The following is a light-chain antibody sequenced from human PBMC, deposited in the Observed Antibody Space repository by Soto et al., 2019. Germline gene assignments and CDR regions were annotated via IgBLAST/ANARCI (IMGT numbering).Light chain of an antibody. CDR1: HDISNY. Sequence: DIQMTQSPSSLSASVGDRVTITCQASHDISNYLNRYQQKPGKAPKLLIYAASNFETGVPSRFSGSVSGTDFSFTISSLQPEDIATYYCQQYDNLPPYTFGQGTKLEIK. CDR2: AAS. CDR3: QQYDNLPPYT. J-gene: IGKJ2*01. V-gene: IGKV1-33*01.